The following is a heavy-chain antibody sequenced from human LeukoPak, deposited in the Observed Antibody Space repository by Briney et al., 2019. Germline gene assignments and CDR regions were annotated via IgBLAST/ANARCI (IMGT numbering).Heavy chain of an antibody. CDR1: GLTFSRHG. CDR2: ISPSGDIK. Sequence: GTLRLSCVASGLTFSRHGMNWVRQAPGKGLEWVSGISPSGDIKYYVDSVKGRFTVSRDNSKNTLYLQINSLRDEDTAVYYCAKDDAWLQYNDWGQGTLVTVSS. CDR3: AKDDAWLQYND. V-gene: IGHV3-23*01. J-gene: IGHJ4*02. D-gene: IGHD5-24*01.